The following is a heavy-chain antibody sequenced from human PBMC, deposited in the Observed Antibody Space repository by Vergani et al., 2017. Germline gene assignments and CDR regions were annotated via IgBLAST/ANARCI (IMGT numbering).Heavy chain of an antibody. D-gene: IGHD6-6*01. Sequence: QVQLVQSGAEVKKPGASVKVSCKASGYTFTSYDINWVRQATGQGLEWMGWMNPNSGNTGYAQKFQGRVTMTRNTSISTAYMELSSLRSEDTAVYDCARGREYSSSSGIYYYYYMDVWGKGTTVTVSS. CDR3: ARGREYSSSSGIYYYYYMDV. J-gene: IGHJ6*03. CDR2: MNPNSGNT. CDR1: GYTFTSYD. V-gene: IGHV1-8*01.